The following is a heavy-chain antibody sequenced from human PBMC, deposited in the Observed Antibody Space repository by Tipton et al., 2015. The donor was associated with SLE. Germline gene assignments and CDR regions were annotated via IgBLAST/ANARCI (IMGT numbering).Heavy chain of an antibody. CDR1: GFTFSDYY. CDR2: ISGSGGST. J-gene: IGHJ4*02. D-gene: IGHD3-10*01. V-gene: IGHV3-23*01. CDR3: ARGLLSFDY. Sequence: SLRLSCAASGFTFSDYYMSWVRQAPGKGLEWVSAISGSGGSTYYADSVKGRFTISRDNSKNTLYLQMNSLRAEDTAVYYCARGLLSFDYWGQGTLVTVSS.